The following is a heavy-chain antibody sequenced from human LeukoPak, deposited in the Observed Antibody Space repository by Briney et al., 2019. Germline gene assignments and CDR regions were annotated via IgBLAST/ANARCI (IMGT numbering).Heavy chain of an antibody. V-gene: IGHV1-18*01. CDR3: ARANRRTGTTGVDY. D-gene: IGHD1-1*01. J-gene: IGHJ4*02. CDR2: ISAYNGNT. CDR1: GYTFNSYG. Sequence: GASVEVSCKASGYTFNSYGVSWVRQAPGQGLEWMGYISAYNGNTNYAQKVQGRVTMTTDTSTGTAYMELGSLRSDDAAVYYCARANRRTGTTGVDYWGQGTLVTVSS.